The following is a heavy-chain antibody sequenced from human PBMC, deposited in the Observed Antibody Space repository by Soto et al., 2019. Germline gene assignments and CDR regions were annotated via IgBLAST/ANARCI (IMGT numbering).Heavy chain of an antibody. CDR1: VFTFRSFT. CDR2: SSSNSAYI. J-gene: IGHJ5*02. Sequence: GGSLRLSCAASVFTFRSFTVNRIRQAPVNGLEWVSTSSSNSAYIYYTDALRGRFTISRDNAKHSLHLQMNSLRAEDTAVYYCTRDASRDSSARGWFDPWGPGTLLTVSS. D-gene: IGHD6-13*01. V-gene: IGHV3-21*01. CDR3: TRDASRDSSARGWFDP.